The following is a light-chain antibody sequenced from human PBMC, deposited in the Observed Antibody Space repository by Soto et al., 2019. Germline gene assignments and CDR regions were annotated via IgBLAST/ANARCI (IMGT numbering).Light chain of an antibody. J-gene: IGKJ2*01. V-gene: IGKV1-5*03. CDR3: QQYNSYLYT. CDR1: QSISSW. Sequence: DIQMTQSPSTLSASVGDRVTITCRASQSISSWLAWYQQKPGKAPKLLIYKASSLESGVPSRFSGSGSGTEFTLTISSLQPDDFATYYCQQYNSYLYTFGQGTKVDI. CDR2: KAS.